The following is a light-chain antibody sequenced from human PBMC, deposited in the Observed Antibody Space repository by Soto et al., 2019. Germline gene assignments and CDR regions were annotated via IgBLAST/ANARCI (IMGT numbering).Light chain of an antibody. CDR2: AAS. CDR1: QSVSSS. J-gene: IGKJ4*01. Sequence: ELVLTQSPATLSLSPGERATLSCRASQSVSSSLAWYQQKPGQAPRLLIYAASIRATGIPTRFSGSGSGTDFTLTISSLEPEDFGVYYCQQRSDWPPSLTFGGGTKVDIK. V-gene: IGKV3-11*01. CDR3: QQRSDWPPSLT.